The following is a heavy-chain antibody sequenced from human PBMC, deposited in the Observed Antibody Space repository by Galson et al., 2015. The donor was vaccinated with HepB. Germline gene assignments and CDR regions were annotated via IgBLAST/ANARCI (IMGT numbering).Heavy chain of an antibody. V-gene: IGHV3-11*01. CDR2: ISSSGSTI. CDR1: GFTFSDYY. D-gene: IGHD2-15*01. CDR3: ASRYCSGGSCYFDY. J-gene: IGHJ4*02. Sequence: LRLSCAASGFTFSDYYMSWIRQAPGKGLEWVSYISSSGSTIYYAGSVKGRFTISRDNAKNSLYLQMNSLRAEDTAVYYCASRYCSGGSCYFDYWGQGTLVTVSS.